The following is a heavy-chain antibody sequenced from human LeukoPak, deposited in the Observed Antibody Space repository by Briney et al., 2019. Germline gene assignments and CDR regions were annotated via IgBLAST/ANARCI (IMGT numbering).Heavy chain of an antibody. Sequence: GGSWRLPWAASGFTFGSYGMHWVPRAQGKGRGGGPVIWYDGSNKYYADSVKGRFTISRDNSKNTLYLQMNSLRAEDTAVYYCARKGGSGYSDWFDPWGQGTLVTVSS. D-gene: IGHD3-10*01. CDR2: IWYDGSNK. V-gene: IGHV3-33*01. J-gene: IGHJ5*02. CDR3: ARKGGSGYSDWFDP. CDR1: GFTFGSYG.